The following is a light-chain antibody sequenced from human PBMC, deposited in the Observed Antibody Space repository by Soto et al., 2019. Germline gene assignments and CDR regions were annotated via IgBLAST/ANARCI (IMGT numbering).Light chain of an antibody. CDR3: SSDRSTRTR. CDR1: SSDVGGYVY. J-gene: IGLJ1*01. Sequence: FLLTQPASVSGSPGQSITISCTVTSSDVGGYVYVSCYQLHPVKSPKPMVFDVSNRPSGVSYRFSGSKSGNTASLTISGHHTDDEGDYYCSSDRSTRTRFGTETKVTVL. V-gene: IGLV2-14*03. CDR2: DVS.